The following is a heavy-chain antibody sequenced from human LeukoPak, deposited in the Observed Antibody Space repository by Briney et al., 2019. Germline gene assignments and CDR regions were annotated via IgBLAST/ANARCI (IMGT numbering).Heavy chain of an antibody. CDR2: IDRSGDTI. D-gene: IGHD3-10*01. CDR3: ARDQISMLRGYFDS. Sequence: GGSLRLSCAASGFTFSTYEMNWVRQAPGKGLEWISYIDRSGDTIYYADSVKGRFTISRDNARNSLYLHMNSLRAEDTAVYYCARDQISMLRGYFDSWGLGALVTVSS. V-gene: IGHV3-48*03. J-gene: IGHJ4*02. CDR1: GFTFSTYE.